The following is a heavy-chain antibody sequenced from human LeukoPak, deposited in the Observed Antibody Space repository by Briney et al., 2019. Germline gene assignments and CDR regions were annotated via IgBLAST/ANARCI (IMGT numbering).Heavy chain of an antibody. V-gene: IGHV3-21*01. Sequence: GGSLRLSCAASGFTFSSYSMNWVRQAPGKGLEWVSSISSSSSFIYYADSVKGRFTISRDNAKNSLYLQMNSLRAEDTAVYYCARKGSSGWYVDYWGQGTLVSVSS. CDR1: GFTFSSYS. J-gene: IGHJ4*02. D-gene: IGHD6-19*01. CDR2: ISSSSSFI. CDR3: ARKGSSGWYVDY.